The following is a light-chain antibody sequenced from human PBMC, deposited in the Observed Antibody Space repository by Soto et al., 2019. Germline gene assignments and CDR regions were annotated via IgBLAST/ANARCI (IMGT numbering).Light chain of an antibody. J-gene: IGKJ5*01. V-gene: IGKV3-11*01. CDR3: QQRSNWPIT. CDR2: DAS. Sequence: PGERATLSCRASQRVSSFLAWYQQKPGQAPRLLIYDASNRAADIPARFSGSGSGTDFTLTISSLEPEDFVVYYCQQRSNWPITFGQGTRLEIK. CDR1: QRVSSF.